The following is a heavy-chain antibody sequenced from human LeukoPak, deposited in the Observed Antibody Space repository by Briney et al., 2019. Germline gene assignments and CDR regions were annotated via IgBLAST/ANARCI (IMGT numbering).Heavy chain of an antibody. J-gene: IGHJ4*02. D-gene: IGHD3-9*01. V-gene: IGHV1-18*01. CDR3: AREQLRYFDWSSDY. Sequence: ASVKVSFKASGYTFTSYGISWVRQAPGQGLEWMGWISAYNGNTNYAQKFQGRVTMTTDTSTSTAYMELRSLRSDDTAVYYCAREQLRYFDWSSDYWGQGTLVTVSS. CDR1: GYTFTSYG. CDR2: ISAYNGNT.